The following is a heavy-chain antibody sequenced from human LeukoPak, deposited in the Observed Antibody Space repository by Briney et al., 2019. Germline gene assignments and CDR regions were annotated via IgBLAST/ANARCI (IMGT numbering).Heavy chain of an antibody. CDR3: AKGPGLNWFDP. Sequence: GGSLRLSCAASGFTISNYAMTWVRQAPGKGLEWVSGISGGVGGTYYADSVEGRFTISRDNSKNTLYLQMNSLRVEDTAVYYCAKGPGLNWFDPWGQGTLVTVSS. CDR2: ISGGVGGT. J-gene: IGHJ5*02. CDR1: GFTISNYA. V-gene: IGHV3-23*01.